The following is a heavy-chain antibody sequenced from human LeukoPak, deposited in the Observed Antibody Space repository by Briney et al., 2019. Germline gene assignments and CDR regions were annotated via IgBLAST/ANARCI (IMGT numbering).Heavy chain of an antibody. V-gene: IGHV3-11*04. J-gene: IGHJ1*01. CDR2: ISSSGSTI. Sequence: TGGSLRLSCAASGFTFSDYYMSWIRQAPGKGLEWVSYISSSGSTIYYADSVKGRFTISRDNAKNSLYLQMDSLRAEDTALYYCARGLVVVAQYFQHWGQGTLVTVSS. D-gene: IGHD2-15*01. CDR1: GFTFSDYY. CDR3: ARGLVVVAQYFQH.